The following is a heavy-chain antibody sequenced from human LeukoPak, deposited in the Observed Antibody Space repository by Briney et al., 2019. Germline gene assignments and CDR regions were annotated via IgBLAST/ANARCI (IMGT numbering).Heavy chain of an antibody. D-gene: IGHD6-19*01. V-gene: IGHV1-58*02. CDR2: IVVGSGNT. Sequence: GASVKVSCKASGFTFTSSAMQWVRQARGQRLEWIGWIVVGSGNTNYAQKFQERVTITRDMSTSTAYMELSSLRSEDTAVYYCAAVVEYSSGWYGSDYWGQGTLVTVSS. J-gene: IGHJ4*02. CDR1: GFTFTSSA. CDR3: AAVVEYSSGWYGSDY.